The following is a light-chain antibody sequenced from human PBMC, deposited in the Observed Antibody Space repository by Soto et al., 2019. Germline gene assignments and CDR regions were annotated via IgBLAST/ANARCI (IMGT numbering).Light chain of an antibody. J-gene: IGKJ4*01. Sequence: ESVLTQSPGTLPLSPGERATLSCRASQSLANSFLAWYQQKPGQTPRLLIYGASTRATGIPNRFSGSGSGTDFTLTISRLEPEDFAVYYCQQYGTSPLTFGGGTKVDIK. CDR1: QSLANSF. CDR3: QQYGTSPLT. CDR2: GAS. V-gene: IGKV3-20*01.